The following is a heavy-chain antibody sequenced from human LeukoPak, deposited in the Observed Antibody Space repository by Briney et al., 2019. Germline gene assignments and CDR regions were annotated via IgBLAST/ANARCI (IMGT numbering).Heavy chain of an antibody. CDR3: AKDMYCSRTTCYSNFDY. D-gene: IGHD2-2*01. Sequence: PGGSLRLSCAASGFTFDNYAMHWVRQAPGKGLEWGSLISGDGGSTYYADSVKGRFTISRDNSKNSLYLQMNSLRTEDTALYYCAKDMYCSRTTCYSNFDYWGQGTLVTVSS. CDR2: ISGDGGST. J-gene: IGHJ4*02. V-gene: IGHV3-43*02. CDR1: GFTFDNYA.